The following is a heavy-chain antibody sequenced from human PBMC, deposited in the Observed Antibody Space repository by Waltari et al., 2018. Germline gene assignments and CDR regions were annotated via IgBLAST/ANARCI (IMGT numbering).Heavy chain of an antibody. V-gene: IGHV3-23*03. J-gene: IGHJ4*02. Sequence: EVQLLESGGGWVQPGGSLRLSCAASGFTFSSYAMSWVRQAPGKGLEWVSIIYSGGRTAYYADSVKGRFTIARDNSKSTLYLQMNSLRAEDTAVYSCAKGCGGDCFYFDNWGQGTLVTVSS. CDR1: GFTFSSYA. CDR2: IYSGGRTA. D-gene: IGHD2-21*01. CDR3: AKGCGGDCFYFDN.